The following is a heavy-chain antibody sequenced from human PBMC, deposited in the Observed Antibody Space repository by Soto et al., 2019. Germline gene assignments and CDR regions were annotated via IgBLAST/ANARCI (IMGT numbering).Heavy chain of an antibody. D-gene: IGHD3-10*01. CDR1: GVTFSSYA. CDR3: AKTPGFGELWYYGMDV. CDR2: ISGSGGST. J-gene: IGHJ6*02. Sequence: GGSLRLSCASSGVTFSSYAMSWVRQAPGKGLEWVSAISGSGGSTYYADSVKGRFTISRDNSKNTLYLQMNSLRAEDTAVYYCAKTPGFGELWYYGMDVWGQGTTVTVSS. V-gene: IGHV3-23*01.